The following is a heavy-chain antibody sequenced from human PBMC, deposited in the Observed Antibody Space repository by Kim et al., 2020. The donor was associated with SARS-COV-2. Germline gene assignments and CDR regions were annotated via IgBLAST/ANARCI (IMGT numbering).Heavy chain of an antibody. D-gene: IGHD3-22*01. J-gene: IGHJ4*02. V-gene: IGHV3-15*01. CDR3: TAQWIYYDSSGYYL. CDR2: IKSKTDGGTT. Sequence: GGSLRLSCAASGFTFSNAWMSWVRQAPGKGLEWVGRIKSKTDGGTTDYAAPVKGRFTISRDDSKNTLYLQMNSLKTEDTAVYYCTAQWIYYDSSGYYLWGQGTLVTVSS. CDR1: GFTFSNAW.